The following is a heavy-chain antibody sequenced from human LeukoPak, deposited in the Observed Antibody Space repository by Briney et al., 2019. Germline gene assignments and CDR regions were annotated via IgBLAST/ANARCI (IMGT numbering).Heavy chain of an antibody. J-gene: IGHJ6*02. CDR3: ARDLVVVPADGYYYYGMDV. Sequence: PGGSLRLSCAASGFTFSSYWMSWVRQAPGKGLEWVANIKQDGSEKYYVDSVKGRFSISGDNAENSLHLQMNSLRAEDTAVYYCARDLVVVPADGYYYYGMDVWGQGTTVTVSS. CDR1: GFTFSSYW. D-gene: IGHD2-2*01. V-gene: IGHV3-7*01. CDR2: IKQDGSEK.